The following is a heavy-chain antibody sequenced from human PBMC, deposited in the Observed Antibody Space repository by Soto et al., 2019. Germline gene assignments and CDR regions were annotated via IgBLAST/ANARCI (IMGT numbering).Heavy chain of an antibody. CDR2: INVGNGNT. D-gene: IGHD3-3*01. CDR1: GYTFTSYA. Sequence: QVQLVQSGAEVKKPGASVKVSCKASGYTFTSYAMHWVRQAPGQRLEWMGWINVGNGNTKYSQKFQGRVTITRDTSASTAYMELSSLRSEDTAVYYCARTEITIFGVVTTNYYFDYWGQGTLVTVSS. V-gene: IGHV1-3*01. J-gene: IGHJ4*02. CDR3: ARTEITIFGVVTTNYYFDY.